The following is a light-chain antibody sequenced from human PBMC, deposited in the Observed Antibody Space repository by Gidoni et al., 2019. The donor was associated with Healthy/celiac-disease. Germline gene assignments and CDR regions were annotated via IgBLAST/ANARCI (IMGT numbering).Light chain of an antibody. CDR3: QQYGSSQFT. CDR1: QSVSSSY. CDR2: GAS. V-gene: IGKV3-20*01. J-gene: IGKJ3*01. Sequence: DIVLTQSPAPLALSPGERATRSCRARQSVSSSYLAGYKQKPGQAPRLLIYGASSRATGIPDRFSGSGSGTDFTLTISILEPEDFAVYYCQQYGSSQFTFGPGTKVDIK.